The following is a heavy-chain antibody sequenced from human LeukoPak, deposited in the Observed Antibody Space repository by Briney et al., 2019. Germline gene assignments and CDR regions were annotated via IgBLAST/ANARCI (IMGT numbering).Heavy chain of an antibody. CDR3: ARDRVAEDYYFYGMDV. J-gene: IGHJ6*02. CDR2: TYYRSKWYF. CDR1: GDSISSNTAA. D-gene: IGHD6-19*01. V-gene: IGHV6-1*01. Sequence: SQTLSLTCDISGDSISSNTAAWNWIRQSPSRGLEWLGRTYYRSKWYFEYAPSVEGRITVNPDTANNQFSLRLSSVTPEDTAMYYCARDRVAEDYYFYGMDVWGQGTTVTVSS.